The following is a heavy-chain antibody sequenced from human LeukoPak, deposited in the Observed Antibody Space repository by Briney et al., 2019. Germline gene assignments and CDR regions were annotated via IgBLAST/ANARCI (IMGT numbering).Heavy chain of an antibody. V-gene: IGHV3-48*01. CDR2: ISSSSSTI. J-gene: IGHJ6*03. CDR1: GFTFSSYS. CDR3: ASTLPDGYYYYYYYMDV. D-gene: IGHD2-15*01. Sequence: PGGSLRLSCAASGFTFSSYSMNWVRQAPGKGLEWVSYISSSSSTIYYADSVKGRFTISRDNAKNSLYLQMNSLRAEDTAVYYCASTLPDGYYYYYYYMDVWGKGTTVTVSS.